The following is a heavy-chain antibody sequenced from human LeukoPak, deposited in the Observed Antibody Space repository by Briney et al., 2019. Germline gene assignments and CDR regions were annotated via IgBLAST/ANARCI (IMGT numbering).Heavy chain of an antibody. D-gene: IGHD3-3*01. J-gene: IGHJ6*03. V-gene: IGHV1-8*03. CDR3: ARGGRFLEWFGAYYYYYMDV. Sequence: GASVKVSCKASGYTFTSYDINWVRQATGQGLEWMGWMNPNSGNTGYAQKFQGRVTITRNTSISTAYMELSSLRSEDTAVYYCARGGRFLEWFGAYYYYYMDVWGKGTTVTVSS. CDR1: GYTFTSYD. CDR2: MNPNSGNT.